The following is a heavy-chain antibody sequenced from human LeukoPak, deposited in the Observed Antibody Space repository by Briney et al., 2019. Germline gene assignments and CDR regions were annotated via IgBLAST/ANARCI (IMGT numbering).Heavy chain of an antibody. CDR1: GFTFSSYS. V-gene: IGHV3-21*01. CDR2: ISSSSSYI. J-gene: IGHJ3*02. D-gene: IGHD4-17*01. Sequence: GGSLSLSCAASGFTFSSYSMNWVRQAPGKGLEWVSSISSSSSYIYYADSVKGRFTISRDNAKNSLYLQMNSLRAEDTAVYYCARIGLRHDAFDIWGQGTMVTVSS. CDR3: ARIGLRHDAFDI.